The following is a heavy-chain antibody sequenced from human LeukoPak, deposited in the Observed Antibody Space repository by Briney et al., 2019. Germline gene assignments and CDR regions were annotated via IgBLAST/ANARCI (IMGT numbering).Heavy chain of an antibody. CDR2: INPNSGGT. V-gene: IGHV1-2*02. CDR3: ARDPKGPIAVVGTRGNWFDP. J-gene: IGHJ5*02. CDR1: GYTFTGYY. Sequence: GASVKVSCKASGYTFTGYYMHLVRQAPGQGLEWMGWINPNSGGTNYAQKFQGRVTMTSDTSISTAYMELSRLRSDDTAVYYCARDPKGPIAVVGTRGNWFDPWGQGTLVTVSS. D-gene: IGHD6-19*01.